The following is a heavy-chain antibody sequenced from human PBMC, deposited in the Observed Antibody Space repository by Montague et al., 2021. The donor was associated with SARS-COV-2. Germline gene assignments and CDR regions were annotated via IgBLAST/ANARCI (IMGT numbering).Heavy chain of an antibody. J-gene: IGHJ3*02. V-gene: IGHV3-48*03. CDR1: GFTFSNYD. CDR2: ISTSAYTT. D-gene: IGHD1-26*01. Sequence: SLRLSCAASGFTFSNYDMNWVRQAPGKGTEWISYISTSAYTTSYAGSVKGRFTISRDNGKNSLYLQMNRLRVEDTAVYYCTRDYRSIVGAGLDIWGQGTKVTVAS. CDR3: TRDYRSIVGAGLDI.